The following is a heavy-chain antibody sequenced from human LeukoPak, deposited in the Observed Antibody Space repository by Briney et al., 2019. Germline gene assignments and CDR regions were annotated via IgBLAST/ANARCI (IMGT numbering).Heavy chain of an antibody. D-gene: IGHD3-22*01. V-gene: IGHV4-59*01. CDR2: IYYSGST. CDR3: AGGYYYDSSGNGSPRDAFDI. J-gene: IGHJ3*02. Sequence: SETLSLTCTVSGGSISSYYWSWIRQPPGKGLEWIGYIYYSGSTNYNPSLKSRVTISVDTSKNQFSLKLSSVTAADTAVYYCAGGYYYDSSGNGSPRDAFDIWGQGTMVTVSS. CDR1: GGSISSYY.